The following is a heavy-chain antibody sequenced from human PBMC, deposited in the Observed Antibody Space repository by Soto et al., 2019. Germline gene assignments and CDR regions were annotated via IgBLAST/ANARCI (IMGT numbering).Heavy chain of an antibody. J-gene: IGHJ5*02. CDR3: ARDPGGWYGSGWYAINWFDP. CDR2: IRSNSSTI. CDR1: GFTSSSYS. D-gene: IGHD6-19*01. V-gene: IGHV3-48*02. Sequence: EVQLVESGGGLVQPGGSLRLSCAASGFTSSSYSMNWVRQAPGKGLEWVSYIRSNSSTIYYADSVKGRFPISRDNAKNSLYLQMNSLRDEDTAVYYCARDPGGWYGSGWYAINWFDPWGHGTLVTVSS.